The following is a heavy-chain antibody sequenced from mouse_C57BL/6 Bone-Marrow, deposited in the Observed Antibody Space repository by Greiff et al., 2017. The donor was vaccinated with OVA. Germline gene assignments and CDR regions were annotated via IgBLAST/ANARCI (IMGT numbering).Heavy chain of an antibody. D-gene: IGHD1-1*01. Sequence: VQLQQSGAELVKPGASVKISCKASGYAFSSYWMNWVKQRPGQGLEWIGQIYPGDGDTNYNGKFKGKATLTADKSYSTAYMQLRSLTSEDSAVYFCARKGRVYYYGSSPFDYWGQGTTLTVSS. J-gene: IGHJ2*01. CDR3: ARKGRVYYYGSSPFDY. CDR2: IYPGDGDT. CDR1: GYAFSSYW. V-gene: IGHV1-80*01.